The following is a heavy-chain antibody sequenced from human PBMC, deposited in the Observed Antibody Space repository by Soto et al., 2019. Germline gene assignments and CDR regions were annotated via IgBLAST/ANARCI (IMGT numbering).Heavy chain of an antibody. V-gene: IGHV4-4*02. Sequence: KTSETLSLTCAVSGGSISSSNWWSCVRQPPGKGLEWIGEIYHSGSTNYNPSLKSRVTISVDKSKNQFSLKLSSVTAADTAVYYCAREASSCYYGMDVWGQGTTVTVSS. D-gene: IGHD1-1*01. CDR2: IYHSGST. J-gene: IGHJ6*02. CDR1: GGSISSSNW. CDR3: AREASSCYYGMDV.